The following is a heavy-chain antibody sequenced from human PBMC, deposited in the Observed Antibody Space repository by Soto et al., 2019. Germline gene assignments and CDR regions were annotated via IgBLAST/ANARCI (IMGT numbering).Heavy chain of an antibody. V-gene: IGHV3-30*04. CDR2: ISRDGSYI. CDR3: ARTRNGGVADSFGS. D-gene: IGHD3-3*01. Sequence: GGSLRLSCAASGFTFSRHAIHWVRLTPGRGLEWVLAISRDGSYIYYTDSVKGRFTVSRDNPKNTVFVQMNRLIPDDTALYFCARTRNGGVADSFGSWGQGTRVTVSS. CDR1: GFTFSRHA. J-gene: IGHJ5*01.